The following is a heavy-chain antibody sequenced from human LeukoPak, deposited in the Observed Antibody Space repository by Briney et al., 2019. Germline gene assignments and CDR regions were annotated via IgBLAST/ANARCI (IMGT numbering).Heavy chain of an antibody. CDR3: TRDRELLFWFDP. CDR2: IRSKAYGGTT. J-gene: IGHJ5*02. D-gene: IGHD1-26*01. CDR1: GFTFGDYA. V-gene: IGHV3-49*04. Sequence: GGSLRLSCTASGFTFGDYAMSWVRQAPGKGLEWVGFIRSKAYGGTTEYAASVKGRFTISRDDSKSIAYLQMNSLKTEDTAVYYCTRDRELLFWFDPWGQGTLVTVSS.